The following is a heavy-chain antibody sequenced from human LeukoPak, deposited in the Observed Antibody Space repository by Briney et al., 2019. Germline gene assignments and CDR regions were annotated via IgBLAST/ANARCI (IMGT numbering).Heavy chain of an antibody. CDR3: ALSFPGETSFDY. Sequence: GESLKISCKGSGYSFTSYWISWVRQMPGKGLEWMGRIDPSDSYTNYSPSFQGHVTISADKSISTAYLQWSSLKASDTAMYYCALSFPGETSFDYWGQGTLVTVSS. CDR2: IDPSDSYT. J-gene: IGHJ4*02. V-gene: IGHV5-10-1*01. D-gene: IGHD4-17*01. CDR1: GYSFTSYW.